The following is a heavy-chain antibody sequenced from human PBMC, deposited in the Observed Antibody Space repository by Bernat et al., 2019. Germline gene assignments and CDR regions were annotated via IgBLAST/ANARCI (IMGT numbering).Heavy chain of an antibody. CDR2: IYYSGST. CDR3: ARIKGRGENAFDI. CDR1: GGSISSYY. V-gene: IGHV4-59*01. Sequence: QVQLQESGPGLVKPSETLSLTCTVSGGSISSYYWSWIRQPPGKGLEWIGYIYYSGSTNYNPSLKSRVTISVDTSKNQFSLKLSSVTAADTAVYYCARIKGRGENAFDIWGQGTMVTVSS. J-gene: IGHJ3*02.